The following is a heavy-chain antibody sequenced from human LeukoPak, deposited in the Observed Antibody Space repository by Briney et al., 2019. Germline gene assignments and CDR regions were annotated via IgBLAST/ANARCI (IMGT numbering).Heavy chain of an antibody. J-gene: IGHJ6*02. D-gene: IGHD3-10*01. CDR1: GGSVSTDDYY. Sequence: PSETLSLTCTVSGGSVSTDDYYWSWIRQPPGKGLEWIGYIHDSGSTNYNPSLKSRVTISVDTSKNQFSLRLSSVSAADAAVYYCARDRSYLGPNYYYYFGMDVWGQGTTVTVSS. V-gene: IGHV4-61*08. CDR2: IHDSGST. CDR3: ARDRSYLGPNYYYYFGMDV.